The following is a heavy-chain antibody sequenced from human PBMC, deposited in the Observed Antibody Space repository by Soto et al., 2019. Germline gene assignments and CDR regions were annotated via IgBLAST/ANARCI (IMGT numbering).Heavy chain of an antibody. V-gene: IGHV1-18*01. J-gene: IGHJ4*02. CDR2: ISAYNGNT. Sequence: GASVKVSCKASGYTFTSYGISWVRQAPGQGLEWMGWISAYNGNTNYAQKLQGRVTMTTDTSTSTAYMELRSLRSDDTAVYYCARVRDIVATIFPKTPADYWGQGTLVTVSS. D-gene: IGHD5-12*01. CDR3: ARVRDIVATIFPKTPADY. CDR1: GYTFTSYG.